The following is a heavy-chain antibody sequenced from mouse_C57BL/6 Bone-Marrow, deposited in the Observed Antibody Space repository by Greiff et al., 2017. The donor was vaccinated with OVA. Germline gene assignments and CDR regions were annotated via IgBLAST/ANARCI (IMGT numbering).Heavy chain of an antibody. CDR2: IWWDDDK. CDR1: GFSLSTFGMG. CDR3: ARRNYGSGNPYYFDY. Sequence: ESGPGILQPSQTLSLTCSFSGFSLSTFGMGVGWIRQPSGKGLEWLAHIWWDDDKYYNPALKSRLTISKDTSKNQVFLKIANVDTADTATYYCARRNYGSGNPYYFDYWGQGTTLTVSS. V-gene: IGHV8-8*01. D-gene: IGHD1-1*01. J-gene: IGHJ2*01.